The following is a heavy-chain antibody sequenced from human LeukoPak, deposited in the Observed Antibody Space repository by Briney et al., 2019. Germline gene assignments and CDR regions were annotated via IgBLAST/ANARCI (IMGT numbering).Heavy chain of an antibody. D-gene: IGHD5-12*01. J-gene: IGHJ4*02. CDR1: GYTFTGYY. Sequence: ASVKVSCKASGYTFTGYYMHWVRQAPGQGLEWMGWINPNSGGTNYAQKFQGWVTMARDTSISTAYMELNRLRSDDTAVYYCARDLSREYGGFTDYWGQGTLVTVSS. CDR3: ARDLSREYGGFTDY. V-gene: IGHV1-2*04. CDR2: INPNSGGT.